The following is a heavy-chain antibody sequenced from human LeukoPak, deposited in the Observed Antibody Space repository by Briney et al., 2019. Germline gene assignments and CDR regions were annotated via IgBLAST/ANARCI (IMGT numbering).Heavy chain of an antibody. CDR2: ISDTGKT. Sequence: SETLSLTCSVSGASLSIYYWDWLRHSPGKGLEWIGYISDTGKTDSNPSLKSRVSITLNMSKKQFSMKLRSVTAADSAVYYCAKGYYEPFATWGPGILVSVSS. CDR3: AKGYYEPFAT. V-gene: IGHV4-59*01. D-gene: IGHD2/OR15-2a*01. J-gene: IGHJ5*02. CDR1: GASLSIYY.